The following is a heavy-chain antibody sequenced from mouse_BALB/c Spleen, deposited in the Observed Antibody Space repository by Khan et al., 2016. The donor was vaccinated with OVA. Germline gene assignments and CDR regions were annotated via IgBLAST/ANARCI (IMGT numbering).Heavy chain of an antibody. CDR1: GFTFSNYW. V-gene: IGHV6-6*02. J-gene: IGHJ2*01. CDR2: IRLKSNSYAT. CDR3: TRDGGYYFDY. Sequence: EVKLEESGGGLVQPGGSMKLSCVASGFTFSNYWMNWVRQSPEKGLEWVAEIRLKSNSYATHYAESVKGRFTISRDDSKSSVYLQMNNLRAEDTGIYYCTRDGGYYFDYWGQGTTLTVSS.